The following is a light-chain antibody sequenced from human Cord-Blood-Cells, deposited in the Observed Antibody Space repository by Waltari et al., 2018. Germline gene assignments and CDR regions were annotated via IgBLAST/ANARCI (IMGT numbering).Light chain of an antibody. V-gene: IGLV1-40*01. Sequence: QSVLTQPPSVSGAPAQRVTISCTGSSSNIGAGYDVTWYQQLPGTAPKLLIYGNSNRPSGVPDRFSGSKSGTSASLAITGLQAEDEADYYCQSYDSSLSGSVFGGGTKLTVL. CDR1: SSNIGAGYD. CDR2: GNS. J-gene: IGLJ3*02. CDR3: QSYDSSLSGSV.